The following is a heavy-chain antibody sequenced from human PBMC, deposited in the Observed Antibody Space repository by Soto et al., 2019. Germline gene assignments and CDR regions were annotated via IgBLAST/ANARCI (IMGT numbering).Heavy chain of an antibody. D-gene: IGHD2-15*01. J-gene: IGHJ6*02. CDR3: ARDIVVVVAADPRIYYYYGMDV. CDR1: GYTFTSYG. V-gene: IGHV1-18*04. CDR2: ISAYNGNT. Sequence: ASVKVSCKASGYTFTSYGISWVRQAPGQGLEWMGWISAYNGNTNYAQKLQGRVTMTTDTSTSTAYMELRSLRSDDTAVYYCARDIVVVVAADPRIYYYYGMDVWGQGTTVTVSS.